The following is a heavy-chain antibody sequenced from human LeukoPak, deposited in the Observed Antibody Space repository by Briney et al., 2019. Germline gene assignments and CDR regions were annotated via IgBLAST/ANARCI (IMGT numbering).Heavy chain of an antibody. V-gene: IGHV3-7*01. CDR2: IKQDGSEK. CDR3: ARDSSSSWYGDAFDI. Sequence: GGSLRLSCAASGFTFSSYWMSWVRQAPGKGLEWVANIKQDGSEKYYVDSVKGRFTISRENAKNSLYLQMNRLRAEDTAVYYCARDSSSSWYGDAFDIWGQGTMVTVSS. D-gene: IGHD6-13*01. CDR1: GFTFSSYW. J-gene: IGHJ3*02.